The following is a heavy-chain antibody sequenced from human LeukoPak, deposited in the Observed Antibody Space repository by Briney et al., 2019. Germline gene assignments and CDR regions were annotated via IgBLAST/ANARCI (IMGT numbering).Heavy chain of an antibody. Sequence: SVKVSCKASGGTFSSYAISWVRQAPGQGLEWMGGIIPIFGTANYAQKFQGRVTITADKSTSTAYMELSSLRSEDTAVYYCASTDTAMGTIDYWGQGTLVTVSS. CDR1: GGTFSSYA. V-gene: IGHV1-69*06. CDR3: ASTDTAMGTIDY. CDR2: IIPIFGTA. D-gene: IGHD5-18*01. J-gene: IGHJ4*02.